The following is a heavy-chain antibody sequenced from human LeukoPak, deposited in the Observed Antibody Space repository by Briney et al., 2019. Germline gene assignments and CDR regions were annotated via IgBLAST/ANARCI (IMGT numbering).Heavy chain of an antibody. D-gene: IGHD3-9*01. J-gene: IGHJ4*02. CDR1: GGTFSSYS. CDR2: IIPIFGTA. V-gene: IGHV1-69*13. CDR3: ARSKALRLDDIYY. Sequence: GASVKVSRKASGGTFSSYSISWVRQAPGQGLEWMGGIIPIFGTANYAQKFQGRVTITADESTSTAYMELSSLRSEDTAVYYCARSKALRLDDIYYWGQGTLVTVSS.